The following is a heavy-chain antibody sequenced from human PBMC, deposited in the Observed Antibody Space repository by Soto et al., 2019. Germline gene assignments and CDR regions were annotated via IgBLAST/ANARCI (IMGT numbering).Heavy chain of an antibody. J-gene: IGHJ3*02. CDR1: GFTFSSYG. Sequence: GGSLRLSCAASGFTFSSYGMHWVRQAPGKGLEWVAVISYDGSNKYYADSVKGRFTISRDNSKNTLYLQMNSLRAEDTAVYYCAKDLSIAALGIDAFDIWGQGTMVTVSS. CDR2: ISYDGSNK. D-gene: IGHD6-6*01. V-gene: IGHV3-30*18. CDR3: AKDLSIAALGIDAFDI.